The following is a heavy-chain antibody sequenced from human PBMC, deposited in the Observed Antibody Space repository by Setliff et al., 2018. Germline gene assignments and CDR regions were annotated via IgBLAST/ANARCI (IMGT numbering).Heavy chain of an antibody. CDR3: AGGRRYDYGWDFDY. D-gene: IGHD4-17*01. Sequence: SKTLSLTCTVSGYSISSGHYWGWIRQPPGKGLEWIGSISHSGSTYYNPSLRSRVTISLDTSKNQFSPKLTSVTAADTAVYYCAGGRRYDYGWDFDYWGQGTLVTVSS. V-gene: IGHV4-38-2*02. J-gene: IGHJ4*02. CDR1: GYSISSGHY. CDR2: ISHSGST.